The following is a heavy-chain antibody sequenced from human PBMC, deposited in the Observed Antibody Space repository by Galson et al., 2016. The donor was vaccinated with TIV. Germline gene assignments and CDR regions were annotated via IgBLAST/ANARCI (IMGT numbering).Heavy chain of an antibody. D-gene: IGHD2-21*01. J-gene: IGHJ3*01. CDR1: GFSFRNYV. CDR2: LSLNGDYT. Sequence: SLRLSCAASGFSFRNYVMSWVRLASGKGLEWVSSLSLNGDYTYYADSVKGRFAISRDNSKYTLFLQLNSLTAGDTAIYYCAKVGESGDYSWDAFDVWGQGTVVTVSS. V-gene: IGHV3-23*01. CDR3: AKVGESGDYSWDAFDV.